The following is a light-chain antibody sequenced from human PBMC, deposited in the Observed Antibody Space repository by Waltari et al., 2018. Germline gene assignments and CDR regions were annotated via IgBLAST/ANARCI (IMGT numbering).Light chain of an antibody. CDR2: EDT. V-gene: IGLV2-23*01. Sequence: QSALTQPASVSGSPGQSITISCTGTNGDVGGYDRFPWYQQHPDKAPKVMIYEDTKRPSGVSYRFSGSKSGNTASLTISGLQAEDEADYYCCSFAGSNTWVFGGGTKLTVL. J-gene: IGLJ3*02. CDR3: CSFAGSNTWV. CDR1: NGDVGGYDR.